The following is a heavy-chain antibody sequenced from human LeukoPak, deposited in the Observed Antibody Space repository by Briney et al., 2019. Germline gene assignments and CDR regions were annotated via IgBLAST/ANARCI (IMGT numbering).Heavy chain of an antibody. D-gene: IGHD1-26*01. V-gene: IGHV1-18*01. CDR3: ARDRVQIVGASSVYFQY. CDR2: ISGYNGNT. CDR1: GYTFTSSG. Sequence: ASVKVSCKASGYTFTSSGISWVRQAPGQGLEWMGWISGYNGNTKYAQRCQGRVTMTTDTSTSTVYMDLRSLRSDDTAMYFCARDRVQIVGASSVYFQYWGQGTLVTVSS. J-gene: IGHJ1*01.